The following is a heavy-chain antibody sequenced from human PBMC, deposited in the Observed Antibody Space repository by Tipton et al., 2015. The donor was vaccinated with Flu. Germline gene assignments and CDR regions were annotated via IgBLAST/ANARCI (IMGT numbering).Heavy chain of an antibody. CDR1: GYTFTGYY. V-gene: IGHV1-2*02. J-gene: IGHJ4*02. D-gene: IGHD6-19*01. Sequence: QVQLVQSGAEVKKPGASVKVSCKASGYTFTGYYMTWVRQAPGQGLEWMGWINPNSGGTNYAQKIQGRVTMTRDTSISTAYMELSRLRSDDTAVYYCARLRRGGAVAGSDYWGQGTLVTVSS. CDR3: ARLRRGGAVAGSDY. CDR2: INPNSGGT.